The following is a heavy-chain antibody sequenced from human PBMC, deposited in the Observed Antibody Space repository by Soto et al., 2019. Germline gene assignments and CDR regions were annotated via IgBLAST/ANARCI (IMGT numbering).Heavy chain of an antibody. CDR1: GFTFSSYG. V-gene: IGHV3-30*18. CDR3: AKGLDRSRAQRAGGY. Sequence: QVQLVESGGGVVQPGRSLRLSCAASGFTFSSYGMHWVRQAPGKGLEWVAVISYDGSNKYYADSVKGRFTISRDNSKNTLYLQMNSLRAEDTAVYYCAKGLDRSRAQRAGGYWGQGTLVTVSS. D-gene: IGHD3-16*01. CDR2: ISYDGSNK. J-gene: IGHJ4*02.